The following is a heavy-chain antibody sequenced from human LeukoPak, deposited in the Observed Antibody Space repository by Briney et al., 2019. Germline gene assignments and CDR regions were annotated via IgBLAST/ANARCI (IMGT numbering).Heavy chain of an antibody. J-gene: IGHJ6*02. D-gene: IGHD1-7*01. CDR2: IYYRGST. CDR3: ARAYLELRAAYYYGMDV. V-gene: IGHV4-31*03. Sequence: SQTLSLTCTVSGGSISSGDYYWSWIRQHPGKGLEWIGYIYYRGSTYYNPSLKSRATISLDTSKKQFSLKLSSVTAADTAVYYCARAYLELRAAYYYGMDVWGQGTTVTVSS. CDR1: GGSISSGDYY.